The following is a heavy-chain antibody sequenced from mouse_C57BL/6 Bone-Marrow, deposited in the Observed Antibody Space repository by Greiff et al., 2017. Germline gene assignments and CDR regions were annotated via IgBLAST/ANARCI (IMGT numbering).Heavy chain of an antibody. V-gene: IGHV1-62-2*01. Sequence: VQGVESGAELVKPGASVKLSCKASGYTFTEYTIHWVKQRSGQGLEWIGWFYPGSGSIKYNEKFKDKATLTADKSSSTGYMELSRVTSEAYAVYFCARHDYGRGYFDVWGTGTTVTVSS. J-gene: IGHJ1*03. CDR3: ARHDYGRGYFDV. D-gene: IGHD1-1*01. CDR2: FYPGSGSI. CDR1: GYTFTEYT.